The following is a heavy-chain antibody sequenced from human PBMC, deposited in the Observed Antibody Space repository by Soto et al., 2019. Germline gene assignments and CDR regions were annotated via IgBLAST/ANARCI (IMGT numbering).Heavy chain of an antibody. CDR1: GFSFSDHF. J-gene: IGHJ2*01. D-gene: IGHD6-19*01. Sequence: EVQLVESGGGLVQPGGSLRISCAASGFSFSDHFMDWVRQAPGKGLEWVGRAKTRPYGYATQYAASVKGRFTVSRNDSENSCYLQMNTQKTDDTAVYYCAIPEVAGEALRDRDFDFGCRGTLVTVSS. CDR2: AKTRPYGYAT. CDR3: AIPEVAGEALRDRDFDF. V-gene: IGHV3-72*01.